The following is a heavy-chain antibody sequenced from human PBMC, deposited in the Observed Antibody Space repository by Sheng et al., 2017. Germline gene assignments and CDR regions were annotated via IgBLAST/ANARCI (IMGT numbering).Heavy chain of an antibody. CDR1: GTSISSYY. Sequence: QVQLRESGPGLIKPSETLSLTCAVSGTSISSYYWNWIRQTPGKGLEWIGYIHFSETYYNPSFDSRVTISVDTSKNQFSLKLTSVTAADTAVYYCARRVVSVTTCHNFLTWFDPSGPGKSWSPSPQ. D-gene: IGHD1-1*01. V-gene: IGHV4-59*12. CDR2: IHFSET. CDR3: ARRVVSVTTCHNFLTWFDP. J-gene: IGHJ5*02.